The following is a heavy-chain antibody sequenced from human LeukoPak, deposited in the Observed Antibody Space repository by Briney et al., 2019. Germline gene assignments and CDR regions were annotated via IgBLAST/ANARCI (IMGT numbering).Heavy chain of an antibody. J-gene: IGHJ6*02. CDR2: INHSGST. V-gene: IGHV4-34*01. D-gene: IGHD4-11*01. CDR1: GGSFSGYY. CDR3: ARDYSNYAYYYYGMDV. Sequence: SETLSLTCAVYGGSFSGYYWSWIRQPPGKGLEWIGEINHSGSTNYNPSLKSRVTISVDTSKNQFSLKLSSVTAADTAVYYCARDYSNYAYYYYGMDVWGQGTTDTVSS.